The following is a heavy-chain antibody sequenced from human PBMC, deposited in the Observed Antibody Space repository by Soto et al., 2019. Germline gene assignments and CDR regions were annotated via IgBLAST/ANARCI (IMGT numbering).Heavy chain of an antibody. D-gene: IGHD3-16*01. CDR2: IYYSGST. Sequence: SETLSLTCTVSGGSISSGGYYWSWIRQHTGKGLEWIGYIYYSGSTYYNPSLKSRVTISVDTSKNQFSLKLSSVTAADTAVYYCARDRGGLGDAFDIWGQGTMVTVSS. J-gene: IGHJ3*02. CDR1: GGSISSGGYY. CDR3: ARDRGGLGDAFDI. V-gene: IGHV4-31*03.